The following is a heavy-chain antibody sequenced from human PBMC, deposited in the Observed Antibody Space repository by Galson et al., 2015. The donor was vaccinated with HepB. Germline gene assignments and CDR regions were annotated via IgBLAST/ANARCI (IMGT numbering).Heavy chain of an antibody. CDR3: ARALDDYDSSGYYWD. Sequence: SLRLSCAASGFTFSSYSMNWVRQAPGKGLEWVSSISSSSSYIYYADSVKGRFTISRDNAKNSLYLQMNSLRAEDTAVYYCARALDDYDSSGYYWDWGQGTLVTVSS. V-gene: IGHV3-21*01. D-gene: IGHD3-22*01. CDR1: GFTFSSYS. CDR2: ISSSSSYI. J-gene: IGHJ4*02.